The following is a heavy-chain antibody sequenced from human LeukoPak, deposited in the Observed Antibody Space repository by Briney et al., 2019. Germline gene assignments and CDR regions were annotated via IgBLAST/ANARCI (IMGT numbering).Heavy chain of an antibody. CDR2: IYWNDDK. V-gene: IGHV2-5*01. D-gene: IGHD3-3*01. J-gene: IGHJ4*02. CDR1: GFSLSTSGVG. Sequence: SGPTLVNPTQTLTLTCTFSGFSLSTSGVGVGWIRQPPGKALEWLALIYWNDDKRCSPSLKSRLTITKDTSKNQVVLTMTNMDPVDTATYYCARLNYYDFWSGHYYFDYWGQGTLVTVSS. CDR3: ARLNYYDFWSGHYYFDY.